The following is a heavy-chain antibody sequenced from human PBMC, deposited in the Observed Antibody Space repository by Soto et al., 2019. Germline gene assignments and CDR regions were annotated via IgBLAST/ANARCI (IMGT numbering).Heavy chain of an antibody. J-gene: IGHJ6*03. CDR3: ARVVVAGTFYMDV. D-gene: IGHD6-19*01. CDR2: INHSGST. V-gene: IGHV4-34*01. Sequence: SETLSLTWAVYGGSFSGYYWSWIRQPPGKGLEWIGEINHSGSTNYNPSLKSRVTISVDTSKNQFSLKLSSVTAADTAVYYCARVVVAGTFYMDVWGKGTTVTVSS. CDR1: GGSFSGYY.